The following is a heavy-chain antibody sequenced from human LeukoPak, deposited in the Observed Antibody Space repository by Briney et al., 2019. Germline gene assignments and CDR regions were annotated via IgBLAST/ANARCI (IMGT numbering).Heavy chain of an antibody. J-gene: IGHJ6*03. V-gene: IGHV4-59*08. CDR2: IHVTGST. CDR1: GGSIGTYY. D-gene: IGHD3-16*02. Sequence: SETLSLTCIVSGGSIGTYYWSWIRQSPGKGLEWIGYIHVTGSTRYNPYLQSRVTISVDTSRNQFFLKMSSVTAADTAVYYCARHIGGGIEDMDVWGTGTKVTVSS. CDR3: ARHIGGGIEDMDV.